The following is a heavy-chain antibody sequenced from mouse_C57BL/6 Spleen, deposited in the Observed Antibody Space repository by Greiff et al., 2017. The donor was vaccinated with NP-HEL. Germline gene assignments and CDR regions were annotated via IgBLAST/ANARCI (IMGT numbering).Heavy chain of an antibody. Sequence: QVQLQQPGAELVKPGASVKLSCKASGYTFTSYWMHWVKQRPGQGLEWIGMIHPNSGSTNYNEKFKSKATLTVDKPSSTAYMQLSSLTSEDSAVYYCARDSSGYLFDYWGQGTTLTVSS. CDR3: ARDSSGYLFDY. V-gene: IGHV1-64*01. CDR2: IHPNSGST. D-gene: IGHD3-2*02. CDR1: GYTFTSYW. J-gene: IGHJ2*01.